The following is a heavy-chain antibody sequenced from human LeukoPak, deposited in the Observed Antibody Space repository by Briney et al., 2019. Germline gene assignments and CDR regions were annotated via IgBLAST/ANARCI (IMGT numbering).Heavy chain of an antibody. J-gene: IGHJ4*02. CDR2: IYYSGST. CDR3: ARDGEAGTFDY. CDR1: GGSISSGGYY. D-gene: IGHD6-19*01. Sequence: SETLSLTCTVSGGSISSGGYYWSWIRQHPGKGLEWIGYIYYSGSTYYNPSIKSRVTISVDTSKNQFSLKLSSVTAADTAVYYCARDGEAGTFDYWGQGTLVTVSS. V-gene: IGHV4-31*03.